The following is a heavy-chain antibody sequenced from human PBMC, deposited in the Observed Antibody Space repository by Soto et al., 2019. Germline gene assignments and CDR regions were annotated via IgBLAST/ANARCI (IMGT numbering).Heavy chain of an antibody. CDR3: ARLGILTGVYYYYGMDV. V-gene: IGHV4-59*08. Sequence: QVQLQESGPGLVKPSETLSLTCTVSGGSISSYYWSWIRQPPGKGLEWIGYIYYSGSTNYNPSLKSRVTISVDTSKNQFSLKLSSVTAADTAVYYCARLGILTGVYYYYGMDVWGQGTTVTVSS. CDR2: IYYSGST. CDR1: GGSISSYY. J-gene: IGHJ6*02. D-gene: IGHD3-9*01.